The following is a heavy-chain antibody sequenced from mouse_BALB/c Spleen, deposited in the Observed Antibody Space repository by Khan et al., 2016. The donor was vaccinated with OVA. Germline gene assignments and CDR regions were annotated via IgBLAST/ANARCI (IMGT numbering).Heavy chain of an antibody. J-gene: IGHJ2*01. V-gene: IGHV1-20*02. CDR2: INPHIGET. Sequence: VQLQQPGPEVVRPGASVKISCKASGYSFTGYFMNWVMQSHGKSLEWIGRINPHIGETFYNQRFKDKATLTVDESSSTAHMELRSLASEDSAVYYCTRIYRSDCDYWGQGTTLTVSS. CDR3: TRIYRSDCDY. D-gene: IGHD1-1*01. CDR1: GYSFTGYF.